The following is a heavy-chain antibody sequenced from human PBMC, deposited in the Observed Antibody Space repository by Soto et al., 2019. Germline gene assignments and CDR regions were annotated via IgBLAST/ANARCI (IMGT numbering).Heavy chain of an antibody. CDR2: ISYDGSNK. Sequence: GGSLRLSCAASGFTFSSYGMHWVRQAPGKGLEWVAVISYDGSNKYYADSVKGRFTISRDNSKNTLYLQMNSLRAEDTAVYYCAKDLSYYDFWSGQPHPYYGMDVSGQRTTVTVSS. V-gene: IGHV3-30*18. J-gene: IGHJ6*01. D-gene: IGHD3-3*01. CDR3: AKDLSYYDFWSGQPHPYYGMDV. CDR1: GFTFSSYG.